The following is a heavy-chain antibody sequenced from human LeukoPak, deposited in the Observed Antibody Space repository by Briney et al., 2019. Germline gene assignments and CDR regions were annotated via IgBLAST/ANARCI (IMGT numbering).Heavy chain of an antibody. V-gene: IGHV3-23*01. J-gene: IGHJ4*02. CDR2: ITGSGGTT. D-gene: IGHD3-10*01. CDR1: GFTFSNYA. Sequence: GGSLRLSCAASGFTFSNYAMSWVRQAPGKGLEWVSAITGSGGTTFFADYLRGRFTISRDNSKNTLYLQMNSLRAEDTAVYYCAAKSVGELLYWGQGTLVTVSS. CDR3: AAKSVGELLY.